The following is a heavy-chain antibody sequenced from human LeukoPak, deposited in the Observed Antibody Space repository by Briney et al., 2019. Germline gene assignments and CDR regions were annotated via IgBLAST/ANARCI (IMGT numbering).Heavy chain of an antibody. Sequence: ASVKVSCKASGYTFTSYAMHWVRQAPGQRLEWMGWINAGNGNTKYSQKFQGRVTITRDTSASTAYMELSSLRSEDTAVYYCARRSYDILTGYYTLDYWGQGTLVTVSS. CDR3: ARRSYDILTGYYTLDY. V-gene: IGHV1-3*01. D-gene: IGHD3-9*01. CDR2: INAGNGNT. J-gene: IGHJ4*02. CDR1: GYTFTSYA.